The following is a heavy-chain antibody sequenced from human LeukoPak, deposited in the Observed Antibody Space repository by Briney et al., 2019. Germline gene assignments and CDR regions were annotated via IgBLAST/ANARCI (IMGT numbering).Heavy chain of an antibody. J-gene: IGHJ6*02. Sequence: GGSLRLSCAASGFTFSSYGMHWVRQVPGKGLEWVAVISYDGSNKYYADSVKGRFTISRDNSKNTLYLQMNSLRAEDTAVYYCAKDLEVVVPAAAYYYYYGMDVWGQGTTVTVSS. CDR2: ISYDGSNK. CDR3: AKDLEVVVPAAAYYYYYGMDV. CDR1: GFTFSSYG. D-gene: IGHD2-2*01. V-gene: IGHV3-30*18.